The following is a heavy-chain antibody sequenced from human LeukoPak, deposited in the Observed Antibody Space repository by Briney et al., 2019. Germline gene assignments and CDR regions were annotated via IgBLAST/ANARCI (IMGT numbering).Heavy chain of an antibody. CDR3: AKDSTLGYSDYDLDWYFDL. CDR1: GFTFSSYA. Sequence: TGGSLRLSCAASGFTFSSYAMSWVRQAPGKGLEWGSAISGSGGSTYYADSVKGRFTISRDNSKNTLYLQMNSLRAEDTAVYYCAKDSTLGYSDYDLDWYFDLWGRGTLVTVFS. V-gene: IGHV3-23*01. D-gene: IGHD5-12*01. CDR2: ISGSGGST. J-gene: IGHJ2*01.